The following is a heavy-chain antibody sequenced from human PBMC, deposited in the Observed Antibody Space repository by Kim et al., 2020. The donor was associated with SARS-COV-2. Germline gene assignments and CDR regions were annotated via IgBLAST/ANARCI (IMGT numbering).Heavy chain of an antibody. Sequence: GGSLRLSCAASGFTFSSYGMHWVRQAPGKGLEWVAVISYDGSNKYYADSVKGRFTISRDNSKNTLYLQMNSLRAEDTAEYYCARDPGGYVVDYYYGMDVWGQGTTVTVSS. CDR3: ARDPGGYVVDYYYGMDV. J-gene: IGHJ6*02. V-gene: IGHV3-33*05. CDR2: ISYDGSNK. CDR1: GFTFSSYG. D-gene: IGHD5-12*01.